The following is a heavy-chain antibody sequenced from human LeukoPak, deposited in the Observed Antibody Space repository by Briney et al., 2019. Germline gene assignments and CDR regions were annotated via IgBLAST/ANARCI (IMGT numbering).Heavy chain of an antibody. J-gene: IGHJ3*02. CDR1: GFTFSDYY. D-gene: IGHD2-21*02. V-gene: IGHV3-11*01. CDR2: ISSSGSTI. Sequence: GGSLRLSCAASGFTFSDYYMSCIRQAPGKGLEWVSYISSSGSTIYYADSVKGRFTISRDNAKNSLYLQMNSLRAEDTAVYYCARDSSCGGDCPDHAFDIWGQGTMVTVSS. CDR3: ARDSSCGGDCPDHAFDI.